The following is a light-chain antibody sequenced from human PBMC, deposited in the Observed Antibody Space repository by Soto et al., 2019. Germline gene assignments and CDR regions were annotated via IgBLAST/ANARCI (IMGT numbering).Light chain of an antibody. CDR3: QQADSIPLT. CDR1: QDISTL. J-gene: IGKJ4*01. V-gene: IGKV1D-12*01. Sequence: DIQMTQSPSSVSASIGDTVTITCRASQDISTLSAWYQQKPGKAPKLLIYGASTLESGVPSRFSGRGSGADFTLTISSLQPEDFATYFCQQADSIPLTFGGWTMVEIK. CDR2: GAS.